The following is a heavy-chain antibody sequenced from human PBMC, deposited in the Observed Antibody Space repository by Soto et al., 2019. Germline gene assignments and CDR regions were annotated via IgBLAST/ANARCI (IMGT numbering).Heavy chain of an antibody. CDR2: IWYDGTNK. CDR3: ARGFIQPRYYYVLDA. D-gene: IGHD2-2*01. V-gene: IGHV3-33*01. Sequence: QVQLVESGGGVVQPGRSLRLSCAASGFTFSSYGMHWVRQAPGKGLEWVAVIWYDGTNKYYADTVKGRFTISRDNSKNTLYLQMNSLRAEDTAVYFCARGFIQPRYYYVLDAWGQGTTVTVSS. J-gene: IGHJ6*02. CDR1: GFTFSSYG.